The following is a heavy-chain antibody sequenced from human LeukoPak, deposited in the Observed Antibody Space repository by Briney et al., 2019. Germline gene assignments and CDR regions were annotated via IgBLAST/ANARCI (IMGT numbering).Heavy chain of an antibody. J-gene: IGHJ6*02. CDR1: GFTFSSFS. V-gene: IGHV3-21*01. D-gene: IGHD2-2*01. CDR2: ISSSSTYI. Sequence: GGSLRLSCAASGFTFSSFSMNWVRQAPGKGLEWVSSISSSSTYIYYADSVKGRFTISRDNAKNSLYLQMNSLRAEDTAVYYCARPTSSTSYGMDVWGQGTTVTVSS. CDR3: ARPTSSTSYGMDV.